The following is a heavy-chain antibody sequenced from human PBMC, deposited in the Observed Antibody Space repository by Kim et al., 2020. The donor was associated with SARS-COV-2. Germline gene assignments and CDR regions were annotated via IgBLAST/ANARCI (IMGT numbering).Heavy chain of an antibody. Sequence: GGSLRLSCGASGFTVKNTWMHWIRQVPGKGLVWVSRLHDDDRYMDYADFVKGRFTISRDNAKNTVFLQMNSLTAEDTAVYYCVRGSNDWTGIDFWGQGIQVTVSS. V-gene: IGHV3-74*01. D-gene: IGHD3-9*01. CDR1: GFTVKNTW. CDR3: VRGSNDWTGIDF. J-gene: IGHJ4*02. CDR2: LHDDDRYM.